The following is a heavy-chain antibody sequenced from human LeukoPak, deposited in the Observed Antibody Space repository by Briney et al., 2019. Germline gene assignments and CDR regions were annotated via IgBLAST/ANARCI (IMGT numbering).Heavy chain of an antibody. Sequence: GGSLRLSCAASGFTFSSYAMSWVRQAPGKGLEWVSAISGSGGSTYYADSVKGRFTISRDSSKNTLYLQMNSLRAEDTAVYYCAKVGNYYDSSGYYSQMDYWGQGTLVTVSS. CDR1: GFTFSSYA. V-gene: IGHV3-23*01. J-gene: IGHJ4*02. CDR2: ISGSGGST. CDR3: AKVGNYYDSSGYYSQMDY. D-gene: IGHD3-22*01.